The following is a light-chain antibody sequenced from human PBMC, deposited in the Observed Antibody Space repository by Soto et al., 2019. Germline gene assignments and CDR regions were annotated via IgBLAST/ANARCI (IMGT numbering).Light chain of an antibody. Sequence: DIQMTQSPSSVSASVGDRITITCRASQGISSWLAWYQQKPGKAPKLLIYGASSLQSGVPSRLSGSGSGTHFTLTISSLQPEDFATYYCQQLHGYPITFGQGTRLEIK. CDR1: QGISSW. CDR2: GAS. CDR3: QQLHGYPIT. V-gene: IGKV1-12*01. J-gene: IGKJ5*01.